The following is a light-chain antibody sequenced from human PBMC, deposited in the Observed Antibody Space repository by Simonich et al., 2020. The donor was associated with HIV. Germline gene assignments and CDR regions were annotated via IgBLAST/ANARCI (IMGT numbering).Light chain of an antibody. Sequence: QSALTQPRSVSGSPGQSVTISCTGTSSDVGGYNYVSWYQQHPGKAPKLMIYDVSKRPSGVPDRFSGSKSGNTASLTSSGLQAEDEADYYCSSYTSSSTLVFGGGTKLTVL. J-gene: IGLJ3*02. CDR2: DVS. CDR3: SSYTSSSTLV. CDR1: SSDVGGYNY. V-gene: IGLV2-11*01.